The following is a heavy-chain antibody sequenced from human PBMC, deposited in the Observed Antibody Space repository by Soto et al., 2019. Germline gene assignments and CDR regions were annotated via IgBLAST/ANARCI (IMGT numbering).Heavy chain of an antibody. J-gene: IGHJ4*02. CDR3: ARDFSLPDTAMDQIDY. CDR2: INPSGGST. D-gene: IGHD5-18*01. Sequence: GASVKVSCKASGYTFTSYYMHWVRQAPGQGLEWMGIINPSGGSTSYAQKFQGRVTMTRDTSTSTVYMELSSLRSEDTAVYYCARDFSLPDTAMDQIDYSGQGTLVTVSS. CDR1: GYTFTSYY. V-gene: IGHV1-46*01.